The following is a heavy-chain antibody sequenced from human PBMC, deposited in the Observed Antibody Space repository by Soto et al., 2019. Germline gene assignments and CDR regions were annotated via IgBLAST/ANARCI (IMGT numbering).Heavy chain of an antibody. CDR3: TIMGLGTFQY. CDR1: GITVSNAC. Sequence: EVQLVESGGGLVKDGGSLRLSCAVAGITVSNACMTWVRQAPGKGLEWVGRIQKKADGGATEYAASVKGRLSISRDDSKNTLYLQMDSLKTEDSAEYYCTIMGLGTFQYWGQGTLLTVYS. J-gene: IGHJ4*02. D-gene: IGHD1-26*01. CDR2: IQKKADGGAT. V-gene: IGHV3-15*01.